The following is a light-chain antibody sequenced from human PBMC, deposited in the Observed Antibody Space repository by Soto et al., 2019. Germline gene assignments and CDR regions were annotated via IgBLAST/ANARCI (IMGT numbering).Light chain of an antibody. CDR2: APS. Sequence: ILFAPSPSSLSASVGGRVTIPCRASQGIDTSLAWYQQKPGKAPKLLIYAPSNFQSGVPSRFSGSGSGTHYTLTISSLQPEDFATYYCQQLHGYPITFGQGTRLEIK. J-gene: IGKJ5*01. CDR1: QGIDTS. CDR3: QQLHGYPIT. V-gene: IGKV1-9*01.